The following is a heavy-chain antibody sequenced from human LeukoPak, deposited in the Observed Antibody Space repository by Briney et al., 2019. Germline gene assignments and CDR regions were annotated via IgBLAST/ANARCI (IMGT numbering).Heavy chain of an antibody. V-gene: IGHV4-4*07. D-gene: IGHD3-10*01. CDR2: IYTSGRS. CDR1: GGYLSRYH. Sequence: SETLSLTCTVSGGYLSRYHWSWIRPPAGKGLGWIGRIYTSGRSNYNPSLITRVTISVDTSENQFSLKLSSVTAADTAVYYCARDQYYYGSGSYYYFDYWGQGTLVTVSS. CDR3: ARDQYYYGSGSYYYFDY. J-gene: IGHJ4*02.